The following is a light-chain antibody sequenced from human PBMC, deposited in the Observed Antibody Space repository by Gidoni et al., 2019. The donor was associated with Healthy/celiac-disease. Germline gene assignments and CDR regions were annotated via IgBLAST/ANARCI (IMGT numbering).Light chain of an antibody. Sequence: IVLTQSPATLSLSPGERATLSCRASQSVSSYLAWYQQKPGQAPSLLIYDASNRATGIPARVRGSGSGTDFTLTISSLEPEDFAVYYCQQRSNWLLTFXGXTKVEIK. CDR3: QQRSNWLLT. CDR1: QSVSSY. J-gene: IGKJ4*01. CDR2: DAS. V-gene: IGKV3-11*01.